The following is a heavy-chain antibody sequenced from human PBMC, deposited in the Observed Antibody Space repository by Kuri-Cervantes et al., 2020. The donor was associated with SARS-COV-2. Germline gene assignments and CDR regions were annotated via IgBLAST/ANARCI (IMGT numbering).Heavy chain of an antibody. D-gene: IGHD3-22*01. J-gene: IGHJ4*02. Sequence: ASVKVSCKASGYTFTGYYMHWVRQAPGQGLEWMGWINPNSGGTNYAQKFQGRVTMTEDTSTDTAYMEPSSLRSEDTAVYYCATAPKSRGYYYASFYFDYWGQGTLVTVSS. CDR2: INPNSGGT. V-gene: IGHV1-2*02. CDR1: GYTFTGYY. CDR3: ATAPKSRGYYYASFYFDY.